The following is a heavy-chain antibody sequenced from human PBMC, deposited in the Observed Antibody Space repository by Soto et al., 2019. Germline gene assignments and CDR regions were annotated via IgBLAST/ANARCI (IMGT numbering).Heavy chain of an antibody. CDR3: ARGQAGIVVVTSNGSYFDY. Sequence: TGGSLRLSCAASGFTFRNYAMGWVRQAPGKGLEWVSSISDSGASTYYADSVKGRFTISRDNSKNTLYLQMNSLRAEDTAVYYCARGQAGIVVVTSNGSYFDYWGQGTLVTVSS. V-gene: IGHV3-23*01. J-gene: IGHJ4*02. D-gene: IGHD3-22*01. CDR2: ISDSGAST. CDR1: GFTFRNYA.